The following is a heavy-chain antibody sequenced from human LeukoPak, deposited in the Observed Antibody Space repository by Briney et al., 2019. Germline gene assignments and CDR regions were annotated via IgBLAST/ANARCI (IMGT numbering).Heavy chain of an antibody. J-gene: IGHJ4*02. CDR1: GFSISSSYY. CDR2: IYHSGST. D-gene: IGHD6-19*01. V-gene: IGHV4-38-2*02. Sequence: SETLSLTCAVSGFSISSSYYWGWIRQPPGKGLEWIGSIYHSGSTYYNPSLKSRVTISLDTSKNQFSLNLSSVTAADTAVYYCARDRMNIAVAGKFDYWGQGTLVTVFS. CDR3: ARDRMNIAVAGKFDY.